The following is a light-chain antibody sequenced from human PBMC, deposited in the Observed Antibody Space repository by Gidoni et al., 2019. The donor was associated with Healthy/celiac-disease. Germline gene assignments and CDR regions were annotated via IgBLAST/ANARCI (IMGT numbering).Light chain of an antibody. CDR2: KAS. V-gene: IGKV1-5*03. Sequence: DIQMTQSPSTLSASVGDRVTITCRASQSISSWLAWYQQKPGKAPKLLIYKASSLESGVPSRFSGSGSGTECTLTISSLQRDDFATYYCQQYNSYPWTFGQGTKVEIK. CDR3: QQYNSYPWT. J-gene: IGKJ1*01. CDR1: QSISSW.